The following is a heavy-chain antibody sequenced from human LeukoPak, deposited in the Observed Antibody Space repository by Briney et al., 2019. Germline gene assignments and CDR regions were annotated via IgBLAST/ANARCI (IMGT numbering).Heavy chain of an antibody. D-gene: IGHD6-19*01. J-gene: IGHJ3*02. V-gene: IGHV4-59*01. Sequence: PSETLSLTCTVSGGSISRYHWSWIRQPPGKGLEWNGYIYYSGSTNYNPSLKSRVTISVDTSKNQFSLKLSSVTAADTAVYYCARDVGAVAGGGNDAFDIWGQGTMVTVSS. CDR3: ARDVGAVAGGGNDAFDI. CDR1: GGSISRYH. CDR2: IYYSGST.